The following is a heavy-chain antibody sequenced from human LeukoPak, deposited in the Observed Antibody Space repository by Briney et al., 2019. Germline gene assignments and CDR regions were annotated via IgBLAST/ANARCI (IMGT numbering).Heavy chain of an antibody. CDR3: ARFIAAPYYFDY. J-gene: IGHJ4*02. D-gene: IGHD6-13*01. CDR1: GFTFSSSG. CDR2: ISSSSSYI. Sequence: PGGTLRLSCAASGFTFSSSGMSWVRRAPGKGLEWVSSISSSSSYIYYADSVKGRFTISRDNVKNSLYLQMNSLRAEDTAVCYCARFIAAPYYFDYWGRGTLVTVSS. V-gene: IGHV3-21*01.